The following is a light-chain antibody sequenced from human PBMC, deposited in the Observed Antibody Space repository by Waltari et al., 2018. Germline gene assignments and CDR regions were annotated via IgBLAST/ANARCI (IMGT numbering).Light chain of an antibody. CDR1: QSVSIS. CDR2: GAS. J-gene: IGKJ1*01. V-gene: IGKV3-15*01. Sequence: EIVMTQSPATLSVSPGERATLSCRASQSVSISLAWYQQKTGQAPRLLVYGASTRATGIPARFSGSGSGTEFTLTISSLQSEDFAVYYCQQYNNWWTFGQGTKVEIK. CDR3: QQYNNWWT.